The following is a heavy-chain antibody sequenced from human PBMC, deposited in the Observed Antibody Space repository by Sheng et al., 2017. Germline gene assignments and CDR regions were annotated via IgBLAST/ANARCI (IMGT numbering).Heavy chain of an antibody. Sequence: QLQLQESGPGLVKPSETLSLTCTVSGGSISSSSYYWGWIRQPPGKGLEWIGSIYYSGSHLLQPALKSRVTISVDTSKNQFSLKLSSVTAADTAVYYCARHAFSHPPGYYFDYWAEGTLGHRLL. CDR3: ARHAFSHPPGYYFDY. CDR2: IYYSGSH. CDR1: GGSISSSSYY. V-gene: IGHV4-39*01. J-gene: IGHJ4*02.